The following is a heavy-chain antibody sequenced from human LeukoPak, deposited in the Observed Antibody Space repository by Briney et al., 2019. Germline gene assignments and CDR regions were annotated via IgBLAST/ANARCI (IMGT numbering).Heavy chain of an antibody. D-gene: IGHD3-16*01. Sequence: GGSLRLSCAASGFTVSSNYMSWVRQAPGKGLEWVSVIYSGGSTYYADSVKGRFTISRDNSKNTLYLQMNSLRAEDTAVYYCARDAGGPGPWYDYYYGMDVWGQGTTVTVSS. CDR2: IYSGGST. J-gene: IGHJ6*02. CDR3: ARDAGGPGPWYDYYYGMDV. V-gene: IGHV3-66*01. CDR1: GFTVSSNY.